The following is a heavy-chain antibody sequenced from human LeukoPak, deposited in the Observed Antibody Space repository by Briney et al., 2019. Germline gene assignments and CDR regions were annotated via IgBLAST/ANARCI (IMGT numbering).Heavy chain of an antibody. D-gene: IGHD3-22*01. CDR2: ISGSGGST. J-gene: IGHJ4*02. CDR1: GFTFNSYS. Sequence: GGSLRLSCAASGFTFNSYSMNWVRQAPGKGLEWVSAISGSGGSTYYADSVKGRFTISRDNSKNTLYLQMNSLRAEDTAVYYCAKTTHDSSGYYYFGYWGQGTLVTVSS. CDR3: AKTTHDSSGYYYFGY. V-gene: IGHV3-23*01.